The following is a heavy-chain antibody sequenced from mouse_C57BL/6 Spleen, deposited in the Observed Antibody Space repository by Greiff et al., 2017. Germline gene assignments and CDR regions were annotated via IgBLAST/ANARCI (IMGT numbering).Heavy chain of an antibody. CDR3: ARSGSNYYFDY. Sequence: VQGVESGAELARPGASVKMSCKASGYTFTSYTMHWVKQRPGQGLEWIGYINPSSGYTKYNQKFKDKATLTADKSSSTAYMQLSSLTSEDSAVYYCARSGSNYYFDYWGQGTTLTVSS. J-gene: IGHJ2*01. CDR1: GYTFTSYT. V-gene: IGHV1-4*01. CDR2: INPSSGYT. D-gene: IGHD2-5*01.